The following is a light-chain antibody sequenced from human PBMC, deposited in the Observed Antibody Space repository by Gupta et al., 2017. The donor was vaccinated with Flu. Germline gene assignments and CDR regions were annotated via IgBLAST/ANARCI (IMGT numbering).Light chain of an antibody. Sequence: IVMTQSPATLSVSPGERVTLSCTASQSITTKIAWYQQKPGQAPRLLIYGASNRATGIPARFSGSGDGTEFTLTISNLQSEDSAVYYCHQYNDWPPMYTFGQGTNLEIK. J-gene: IGKJ2*01. V-gene: IGKV3-15*01. CDR1: QSITTK. CDR3: HQYNDWPPMYT. CDR2: GAS.